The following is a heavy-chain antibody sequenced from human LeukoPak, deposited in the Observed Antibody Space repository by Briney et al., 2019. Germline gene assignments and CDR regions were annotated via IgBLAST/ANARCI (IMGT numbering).Heavy chain of an antibody. CDR2: IRYDGSNK. CDR1: GFTFSSYG. V-gene: IGHV3-30*02. J-gene: IGHJ4*02. CDR3: AKDFNSGPYYFDY. Sequence: GGSLRLSCAASGFTFSSYGMHWVRQAPGKGLEWVAFIRYDGSNKYYADSVKGRFTISRDNSKNTLYLQMNSLRAEDTAVYYCAKDFNSGPYYFDYWGQGTLVTVSS. D-gene: IGHD6-19*01.